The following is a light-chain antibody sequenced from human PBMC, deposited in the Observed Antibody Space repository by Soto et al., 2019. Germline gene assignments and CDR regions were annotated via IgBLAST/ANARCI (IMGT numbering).Light chain of an antibody. Sequence: QSLLAQPPPLSGSSGQSVAVSCTGSSRDVGSYNRVSWYQQPPGAAPKLIIYEVNNRPSGVPDRFSGSKSGNTASLTISGLRAEDEADYYCTSFTTSTTYVFGTGTKVTVL. CDR3: TSFTTSTTYV. CDR2: EVN. V-gene: IGLV2-18*02. J-gene: IGLJ1*01. CDR1: SRDVGSYNR.